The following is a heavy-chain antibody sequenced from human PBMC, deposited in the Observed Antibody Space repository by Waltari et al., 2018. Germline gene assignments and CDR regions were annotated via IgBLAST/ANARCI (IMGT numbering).Heavy chain of an antibody. J-gene: IGHJ2*01. CDR1: GFTVGTTY. V-gene: IGHV3-66*01. D-gene: IGHD4-4*01. CDR3: ARVTHSNPAYFDL. Sequence: EVQLLESGAGLVQPGGSLTLSCEASGFTVGTTYMSWVRQAPGKGLEWVSVFYSGGSAYYADSLKGRFTLSRDNSKNTVYLQMKSLRVEDTAVYYCARVTHSNPAYFDLWGRGTLVTVSS. CDR2: FYSGGSA.